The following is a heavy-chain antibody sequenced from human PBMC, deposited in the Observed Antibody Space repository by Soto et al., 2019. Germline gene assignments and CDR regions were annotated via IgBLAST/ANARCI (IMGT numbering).Heavy chain of an antibody. Sequence: QLQLQESGSGLVKPSQTLSLTCAVSGGSISSGGYSWSWIRQPPGKGLEWIGYIYHSGSTYYNPSLKSRVIISVDRSKNQFSLKLSSVTAADTAVYYCARSIVVVPAAMLGFGWFDPWGQGTLVTVSS. CDR1: GGSISSGGYS. V-gene: IGHV4-30-2*01. CDR3: ARSIVVVPAAMLGFGWFDP. D-gene: IGHD2-2*01. J-gene: IGHJ5*02. CDR2: IYHSGST.